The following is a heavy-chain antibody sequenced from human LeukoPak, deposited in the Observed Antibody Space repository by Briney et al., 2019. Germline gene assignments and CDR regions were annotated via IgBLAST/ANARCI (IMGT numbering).Heavy chain of an antibody. CDR3: ARRYDGALGY. V-gene: IGHV1-2*02. J-gene: IGHJ4*02. D-gene: IGHD3-3*01. CDR2: IYPYTGAT. Sequence: GASVKVSCKASGYTFSGTGWYLYWLRQAPGQGLECMGWIYPYTGATHYAQKFQGRVAMTRDTSISTAYMELSRLRPDDTAVYFCARRYDGALGYWGLGTLVTVSS. CDR1: GYTFSGTGWY.